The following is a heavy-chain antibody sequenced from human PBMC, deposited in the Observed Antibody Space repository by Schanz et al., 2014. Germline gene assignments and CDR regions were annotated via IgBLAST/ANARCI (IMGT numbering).Heavy chain of an antibody. V-gene: IGHV1-2*02. J-gene: IGHJ3*02. CDR3: ARDIQYHYDTSGPVGAFDI. CDR1: GYSFAAFF. D-gene: IGHD3-22*01. CDR2: INPYSSAT. Sequence: QVQLVQSGAEVRKPGASVRVSCKASGYSFAAFFIHWVRQTPGQGLEWMGCINPYSSATYYAQKFQGRVTLTTDASLTTVYMDLSSLRSDDTAVYYCARDIQYHYDTSGPVGAFDIWGQGTVVTVSS.